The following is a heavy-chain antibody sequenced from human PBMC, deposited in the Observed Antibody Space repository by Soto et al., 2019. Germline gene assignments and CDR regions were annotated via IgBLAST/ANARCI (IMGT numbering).Heavy chain of an antibody. D-gene: IGHD4-17*01. V-gene: IGHV4-34*01. Sequence: QVQLQQWGAGLLKPSETLSLTCAVSGGSFSGYYWSWIRQPPGKGLEWIGEINHSGSTNYNPSLKSRVTISVDTSKNKFSLKLSSVTAADTAVYYCARYGDYVPYYYYYGMDVWGQGTTVTVSS. J-gene: IGHJ6*02. CDR3: ARYGDYVPYYYYYGMDV. CDR1: GGSFSGYY. CDR2: INHSGST.